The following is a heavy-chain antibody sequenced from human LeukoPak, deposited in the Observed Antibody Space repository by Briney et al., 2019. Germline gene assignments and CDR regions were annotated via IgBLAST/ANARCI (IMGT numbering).Heavy chain of an antibody. D-gene: IGHD4-17*01. J-gene: IGHJ3*02. CDR1: GYSFTSYW. Sequence: GESLKISCKGSGYSFTSYWIGWVRQMPGKGLEWMGFIFPGDSDTRYSPSFQGQVTISADKSISTAYLQWSSLKASDTAMYYCATAVTTNAFDIWGQGTMVTVSS. CDR2: IFPGDSDT. CDR3: ATAVTTNAFDI. V-gene: IGHV5-51*01.